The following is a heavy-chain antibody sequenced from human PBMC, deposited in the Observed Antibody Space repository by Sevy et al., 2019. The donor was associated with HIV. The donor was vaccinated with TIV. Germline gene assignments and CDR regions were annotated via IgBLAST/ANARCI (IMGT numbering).Heavy chain of an antibody. CDR2: IKSKTDGGTT. V-gene: IGHV3-15*01. CDR1: GFTFSNAW. CDR3: TTNYYGSGSYYNYYFDY. Sequence: GGYLRLSCAASGFTFSNAWMSWVRQAPGKGLEWVGRIKSKTDGGTTDYAAPVKGRFTISRDDSKNTLYLQMNSLKTEDTDVYYCTTNYYGSGSYYNYYFDYWGQGTLVTVSS. J-gene: IGHJ4*02. D-gene: IGHD3-10*01.